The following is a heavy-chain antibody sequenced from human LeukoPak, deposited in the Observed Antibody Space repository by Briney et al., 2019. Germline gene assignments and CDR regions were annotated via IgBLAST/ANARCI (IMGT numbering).Heavy chain of an antibody. Sequence: SVKVSCKASGGDLSRYGISWVRLAPGQGLEWMGGIIPNFGTKNYAQRFQGRVTITTDESTSAVYMELSSLRSEDTAVYYCARDRIPAAPSYSYFYMDVWGKGTTVTVSS. D-gene: IGHD6-13*01. V-gene: IGHV1-69*05. CDR2: IIPNFGTK. J-gene: IGHJ6*03. CDR3: ARDRIPAAPSYSYFYMDV. CDR1: GGDLSRYG.